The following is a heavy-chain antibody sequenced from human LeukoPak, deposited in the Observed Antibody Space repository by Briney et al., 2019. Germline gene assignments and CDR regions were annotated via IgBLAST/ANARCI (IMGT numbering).Heavy chain of an antibody. CDR1: GFTVSSNY. V-gene: IGHV3-66*02. J-gene: IGHJ4*02. D-gene: IGHD3-9*01. Sequence: GGSLRLSCAASGFTVSSNYMSWVRQAPGKGLEWVSVIYSGGSTYYADSVKGRFTISRDNSKNTLYLQMNSLRAEDTAGYYCARAERYDILTGYYRDYWGQGTLVTVSS. CDR2: IYSGGST. CDR3: ARAERYDILTGYYRDY.